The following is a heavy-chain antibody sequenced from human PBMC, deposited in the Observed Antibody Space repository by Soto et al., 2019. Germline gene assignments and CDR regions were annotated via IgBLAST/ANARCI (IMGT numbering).Heavy chain of an antibody. CDR3: VKDRDSNSWPSRDV. J-gene: IGHJ6*02. D-gene: IGHD3-22*01. CDR2: ISPKSGSI. V-gene: IGHV1-18*01. Sequence: QVHLVQSGAEVKKPGASVNVSCKTSGYTFTRNGISWVRQAPGQGLEWMGWISPKSGSIKYAQKFQGRVIMTTDTSPSTADMELRSLRSDDTAVYYCVKDRDSNSWPSRDVWGPGTTVTVSS. CDR1: GYTFTRNG.